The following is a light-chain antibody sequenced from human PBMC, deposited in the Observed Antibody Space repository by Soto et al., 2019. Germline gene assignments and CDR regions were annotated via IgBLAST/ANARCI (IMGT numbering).Light chain of an antibody. CDR2: GAS. Sequence: EIVLTQSPCTLSLSPGERATLSCRASQSVNSFYLAWFQQKPGQAPRLLIYGASTRATGIPDRFSGSGSGTDFTLTISRLEPEDFAVYYCQQYGRSPPWTFGQGTRLEIK. CDR3: QQYGRSPPWT. CDR1: QSVNSFY. V-gene: IGKV3-20*01. J-gene: IGKJ5*01.